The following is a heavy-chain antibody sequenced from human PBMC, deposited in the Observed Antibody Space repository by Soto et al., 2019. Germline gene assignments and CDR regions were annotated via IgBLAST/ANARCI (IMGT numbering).Heavy chain of an antibody. CDR1: GGSISSGDYY. V-gene: IGHV4-30-4*01. J-gene: IGHJ4*02. CDR2: ILYSGTT. CDR3: ARNGAIDY. Sequence: SETLSLTCTVSGGSISSGDYYWSWIRQPPGKGLEWIGYILYSGTTNYNPSLESRLTISVDTSKNQFSLKLTSVTAADTAVYYCARNGAIDYWGRGTLVTV. D-gene: IGHD2-8*01.